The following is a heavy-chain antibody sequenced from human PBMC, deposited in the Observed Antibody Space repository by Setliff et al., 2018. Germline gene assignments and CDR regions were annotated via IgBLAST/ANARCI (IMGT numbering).Heavy chain of an antibody. CDR2: IHHSGKA. V-gene: IGHV4-38-2*01. CDR1: GFSISSGYY. D-gene: IGHD3-22*01. Sequence: SETLSLTCAVSGFSISSGYYWGWIRQPPGKGLEWIVNIHHSGKAYYNPSLKSRVTMSVDTSKNHVSLKLSSVTAADTAVYYWARAHSWSLPNDNSGYPGWFDPWGQGTLVTVSS. CDR3: ARAHSWSLPNDNSGYPGWFDP. J-gene: IGHJ5*02.